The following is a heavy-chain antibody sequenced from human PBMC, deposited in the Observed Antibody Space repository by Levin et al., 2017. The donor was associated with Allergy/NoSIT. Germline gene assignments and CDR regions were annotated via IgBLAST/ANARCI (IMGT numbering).Heavy chain of an antibody. V-gene: IGHV4-59*01. D-gene: IGHD6-19*01. CDR1: GDSISSYH. Sequence: KPSETLSLTCTVSGDSISSYHWNWLRQPPGKELEWIGCLYYSGSTKYNPSLKSRVTISVDATKNQFSLKLSSVTAADTAVYYCARDQGSSGWYGWIDSWGQGTLVTVSS. J-gene: IGHJ5*01. CDR2: LYYSGST. CDR3: ARDQGSSGWYGWIDS.